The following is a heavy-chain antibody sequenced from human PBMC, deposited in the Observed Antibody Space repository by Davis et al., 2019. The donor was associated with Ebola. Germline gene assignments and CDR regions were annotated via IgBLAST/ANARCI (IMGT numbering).Heavy chain of an antibody. V-gene: IGHV4-59*08. D-gene: IGHD4-17*01. Sequence: SETLSLTCTVSGGSISSHYWSWIRQTPEKGLEWIGYIYYSGSTNYNPSLKSRVTISIDSSENQFSLNLKSVTAADTAVYYCARLPYGDYGVDYWGQGTLVTVSS. J-gene: IGHJ4*02. CDR1: GGSISSHY. CDR3: ARLPYGDYGVDY. CDR2: IYYSGST.